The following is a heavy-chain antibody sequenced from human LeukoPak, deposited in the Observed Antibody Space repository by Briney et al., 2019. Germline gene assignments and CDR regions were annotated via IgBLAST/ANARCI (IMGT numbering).Heavy chain of an antibody. Sequence: SGGSLRLSCAAPGFTFSSYAMSWVRQAPGKGLEWVSAIGGTNGRTYYADSVKGRFTISRDNSKNTLYLQMNSLRDGDTAVYYCAKHYYDSSGTPRYFDYWGQGTLVTVSS. CDR2: IGGTNGRT. J-gene: IGHJ4*02. CDR1: GFTFSSYA. CDR3: AKHYYDSSGTPRYFDY. V-gene: IGHV3-23*01. D-gene: IGHD3-22*01.